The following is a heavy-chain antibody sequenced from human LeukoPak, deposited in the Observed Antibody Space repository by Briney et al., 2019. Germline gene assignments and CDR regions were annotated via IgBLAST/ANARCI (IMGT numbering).Heavy chain of an antibody. V-gene: IGHV6-1*01. CDR3: ARANRYSSSWDALYYYYGMDV. D-gene: IGHD6-13*01. CDR2: TYYRSKWYN. J-gene: IGHJ6*02. Sequence: SQTLSLTCAISGDSVSSNSAAWNWIRQSPSRGLEWLGRTYYRSKWYNDYAVSVKSRITINPDTSKNQFSLQLNSVTPEDTAVYYCARANRYSSSWDALYYYYGMDVRGQGTTVTVSS. CDR1: GDSVSSNSAA.